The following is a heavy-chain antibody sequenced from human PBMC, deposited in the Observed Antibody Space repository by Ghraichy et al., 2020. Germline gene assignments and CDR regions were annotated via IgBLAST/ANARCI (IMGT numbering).Heavy chain of an antibody. CDR1: GFTFNTQW. J-gene: IGHJ4*02. Sequence: GGSLRLSCAASGFTFNTQWMSWVRQAPGKGLEWVALLNQDWSAKYYADSVKGRFTISRDNDKNSLYLQMNSLRDEDTAVYYCAKGPNWGSGYWGQGTLVTVSS. CDR3: AKGPNWGSGY. D-gene: IGHD7-27*01. V-gene: IGHV3-7*05. CDR2: LNQDWSAK.